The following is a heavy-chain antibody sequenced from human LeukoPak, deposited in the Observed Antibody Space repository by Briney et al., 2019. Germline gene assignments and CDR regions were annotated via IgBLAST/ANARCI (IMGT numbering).Heavy chain of an antibody. CDR2: ISGSGGST. J-gene: IGHJ4*02. CDR3: SRVFYYDSSGYYIDDY. D-gene: IGHD3-22*01. Sequence: PGGSLRLSCGASGFTFSNYAMSWVRQAPGKGLEWVSSISGSGGSTYYADSVKGRFTISRDNSKNTLYLQMNSLRAEDTAVYYCSRVFYYDSSGYYIDDYWGQGTLVTVSP. CDR1: GFTFSNYA. V-gene: IGHV3-23*01.